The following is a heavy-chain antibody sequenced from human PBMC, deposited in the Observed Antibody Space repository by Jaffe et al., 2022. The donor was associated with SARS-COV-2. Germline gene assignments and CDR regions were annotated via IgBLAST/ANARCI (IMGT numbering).Heavy chain of an antibody. D-gene: IGHD4-17*01. CDR1: GYTFTTYF. Sequence: QVQLVQSGAELKKPGASVKISCRASGYTFTTYFMHWVRQAPGQGLEWMGVINPGGDSFATYAQKFQGRLTLTRDTSTSTVYMNLNSLRYDDTAVYFCARGGGDKFDYWGQGTLVSVSS. CDR2: INPGGDSFA. J-gene: IGHJ4*02. V-gene: IGHV1-46*01. CDR3: ARGGGDKFDY.